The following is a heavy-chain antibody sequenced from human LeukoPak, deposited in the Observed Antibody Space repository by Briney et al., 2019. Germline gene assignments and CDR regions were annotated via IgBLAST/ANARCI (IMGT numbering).Heavy chain of an antibody. D-gene: IGHD5-12*01. CDR3: ARDFRGYSGYGGNY. CDR1: GFTFSSYS. CDR2: ISSSSSYI. Sequence: GGSLRFSCAASGFTFSSYSMNWVRQAPGKGLEWVSSISSSSSYIYYADSVKGRFTISRDNAKSSLYLQMNSLRAEDTAVYYCARDFRGYSGYGGNYWGQGTLVTVSS. V-gene: IGHV3-21*01. J-gene: IGHJ4*02.